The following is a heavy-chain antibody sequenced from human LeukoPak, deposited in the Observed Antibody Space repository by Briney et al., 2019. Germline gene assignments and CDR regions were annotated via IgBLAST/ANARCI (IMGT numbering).Heavy chain of an antibody. CDR3: ATYWKDILTGYYMNWFDP. D-gene: IGHD3-9*01. V-gene: IGHV1-24*01. CDR1: GYTLTELS. Sequence: ASVKVSYKVSGYTLTELSMHWVRQAPGKGREGMGGFDPEDGETIYAQKFQGRVTMTEDTSTDTAYTELSSLRSEDTAVYYCATYWKDILTGYYMNWFDPWGQGTLVTVSS. J-gene: IGHJ5*02. CDR2: FDPEDGET.